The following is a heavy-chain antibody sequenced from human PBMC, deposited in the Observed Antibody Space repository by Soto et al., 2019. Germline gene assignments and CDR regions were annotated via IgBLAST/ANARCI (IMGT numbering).Heavy chain of an antibody. CDR2: IYYSGST. V-gene: IGHV4-39*01. CDR3: ARLGMVATTFEY. CDR1: GGSICSSSYY. D-gene: IGHD2-15*01. Sequence: PSETLSLTCTVSGGSICSSSYYWAWIRQPPGKGLEWIGSIYYSGSTYYNPSLKSRVTISVDTSKNQFSLKLSSVTAADTAVYYCARLGMVATTFEYWGQGTLVTVSS. J-gene: IGHJ4*02.